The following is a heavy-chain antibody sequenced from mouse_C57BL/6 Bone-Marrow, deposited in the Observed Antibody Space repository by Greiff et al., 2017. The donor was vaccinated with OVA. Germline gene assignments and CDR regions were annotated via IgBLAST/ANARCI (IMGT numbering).Heavy chain of an antibody. CDR3: AGGGDSSGYPYYCDF. CDR2: IDPSGSET. V-gene: IGHV1-52*01. CDR1: GYTFTSYW. J-gene: IGHJ2*01. D-gene: IGHD3-2*02. Sequence: QVQLQQPGAELVRPGSSVKLSCKASGYTFTSYWMHWVKQRPIQGLEWIGNIDPSGSETHYNQKFKDKATLTVDKSSSTAYMQLSSLTSEDSAVYYCAGGGDSSGYPYYCDFWGQGTALTVSA.